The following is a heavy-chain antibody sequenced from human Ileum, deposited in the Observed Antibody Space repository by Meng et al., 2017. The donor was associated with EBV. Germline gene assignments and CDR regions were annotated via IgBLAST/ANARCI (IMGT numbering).Heavy chain of an antibody. CDR2: MSYTGST. Sequence: QLQEPGPGMVKPSETLSLTCSVSNGSVSSYGYYWTWIRQPPGKGLEWIGYMSYTGSTNYKSTLKSRVTTSVDKSKNQFSLKLSSVTAADTAVYYCARERGGGDRGIQWGQGTLVTVSS. J-gene: IGHJ4*02. V-gene: IGHV4-61*08. CDR1: NGSVSSYGYY. CDR3: ARERGGGDRGIQ. D-gene: IGHD2-21*02.